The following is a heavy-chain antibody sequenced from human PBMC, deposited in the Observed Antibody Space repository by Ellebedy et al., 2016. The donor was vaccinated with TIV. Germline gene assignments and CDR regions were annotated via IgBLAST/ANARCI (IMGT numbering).Heavy chain of an antibody. CDR2: IYPGDSDT. CDR3: ANTRFCSGGSCYFDF. V-gene: IGHV5-51*01. D-gene: IGHD2-15*01. CDR1: ANTFFSYW. Sequence: GESLKISCKGSANTFFSYWIAWVRQMPGKGLEWMGIIYPGDSDTRYSPSFQGQVTISADKSISTAYLQWSSLRASDTAIYYCANTRFCSGGSCYFDFWGQGTLVTVSS. J-gene: IGHJ4*02.